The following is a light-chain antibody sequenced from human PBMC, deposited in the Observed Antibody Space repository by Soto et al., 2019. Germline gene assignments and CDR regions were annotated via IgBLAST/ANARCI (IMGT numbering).Light chain of an antibody. CDR3: QQRRNWPPIT. CDR2: DAS. CDR1: QSVESY. V-gene: IGKV3-11*01. J-gene: IGKJ5*01. Sequence: EVVLTQSPATLSLSPGERATLSCRASQSVESYLAWYQQKPGQAPRLLIYDASNRATGIPARFSGSGSGTDFTLTISSLEPEDFAVYYCQQRRNWPPITFGQGTRLEIK.